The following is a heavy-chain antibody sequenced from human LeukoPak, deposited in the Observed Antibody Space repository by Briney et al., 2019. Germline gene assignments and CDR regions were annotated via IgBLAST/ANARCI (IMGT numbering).Heavy chain of an antibody. J-gene: IGHJ6*03. V-gene: IGHV1-2*02. CDR2: INPNSGGT. D-gene: IGHD1-26*01. Sequence: ASLKVSCKTSGYTFISYGISWLRQAPGQGIEWMGWINPNSGGTNYAQKFQGRVTMTRDTSISTAYMELSRLRSDDTAVYYCARGGGSYGSYYMDVWGKGTTVTVSS. CDR1: GYTFISYG. CDR3: ARGGGSYGSYYMDV.